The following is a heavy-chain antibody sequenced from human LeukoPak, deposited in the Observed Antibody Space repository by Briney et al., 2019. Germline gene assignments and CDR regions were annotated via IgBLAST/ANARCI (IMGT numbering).Heavy chain of an antibody. Sequence: GGSLRLSCAASGFTFSSYVMSWVRKAPGKGLEWVSYINHNAETIYYADSVKGRFTISRDNSKNTLYLQMNSLRAEDTAVYYCARDRDDIGGSLHWGQGTLVTVSS. D-gene: IGHD1-26*01. V-gene: IGHV3-48*01. CDR1: GFTFSSYV. CDR3: ARDRDDIGGSLH. CDR2: INHNAETI. J-gene: IGHJ4*02.